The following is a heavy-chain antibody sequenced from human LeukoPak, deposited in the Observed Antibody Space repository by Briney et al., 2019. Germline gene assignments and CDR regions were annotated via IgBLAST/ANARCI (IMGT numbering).Heavy chain of an antibody. V-gene: IGHV4-30-4*01. D-gene: IGHD4-17*01. Sequence: SETLSLTCTVSGGSISSGDYYWSWIRQPPGKGLEWIGYIYYSGSTYYNPSLKSRVTISVDTSKNQFSLKLSSVTAADTAVYYCARYLYGDYVENWFDPWGQGTLVTVSS. CDR3: ARYLYGDYVENWFDP. J-gene: IGHJ5*02. CDR1: GGSISSGDYY. CDR2: IYYSGST.